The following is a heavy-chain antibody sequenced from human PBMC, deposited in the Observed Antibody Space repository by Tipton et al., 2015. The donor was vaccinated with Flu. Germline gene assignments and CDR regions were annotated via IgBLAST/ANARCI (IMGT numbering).Heavy chain of an antibody. CDR1: GYSISSGYY. V-gene: IGHV4-38-2*01. Sequence: LRLSCAVSGYSISSGYYWGWIRQPPGKGLEWIGSIYHSGSTYYNPSLKSRVTISVDTSKNQFSLKPSSVTAADTAVYYCAGQRLILDDSSGYYDYWGQGTLVTVSS. J-gene: IGHJ4*02. CDR2: IYHSGST. D-gene: IGHD3-22*01. CDR3: AGQRLILDDSSGYYDY.